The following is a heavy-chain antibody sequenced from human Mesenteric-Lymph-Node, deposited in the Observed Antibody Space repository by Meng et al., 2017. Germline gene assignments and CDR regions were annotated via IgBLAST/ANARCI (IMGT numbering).Heavy chain of an antibody. CDR2: INPNSGGT. CDR1: GYTFTGYY. J-gene: IGHJ4*02. D-gene: IGHD3-22*01. Sequence: QVQVGQSGAGVKKPGASVKVSCKASGYTFTGYYMHWVRQAPGQGLEWMGWINPNSGGTNYAQKFQGRVTMTRDTSISTAYMELSRLRSDDTAVYYCARTSRITMIVVVSALGYWGQGTLVTVSS. V-gene: IGHV1-2*02. CDR3: ARTSRITMIVVVSALGY.